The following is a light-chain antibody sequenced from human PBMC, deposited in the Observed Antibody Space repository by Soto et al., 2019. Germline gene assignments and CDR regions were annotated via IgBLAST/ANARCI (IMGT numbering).Light chain of an antibody. CDR2: NNN. V-gene: IGLV1-44*01. CDR1: NFNIGSHT. Sequence: QLVLTQPPSASGTPGQRVTISCSGSNFNIGSHTVNWYQQLPGTAPELLMHNNNQRPSGVPDRFSGYKSGTSASLAISGLQSGDGGDYCCSVWDDSLKGWVFGGGTKLTVL. J-gene: IGLJ3*02. CDR3: SVWDDSLKGWV.